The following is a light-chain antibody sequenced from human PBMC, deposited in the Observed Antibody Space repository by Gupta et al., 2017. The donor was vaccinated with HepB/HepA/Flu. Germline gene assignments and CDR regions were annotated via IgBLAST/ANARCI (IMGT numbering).Light chain of an antibody. CDR2: DAS. Sequence: EIVMTQSPATLSVSPGERATLSCRASEGLTSNLAWYQLRPGQAPRLLIYDASTRATGVPARFSGTGYGTEFTLSISSLQSVGFGVYFCQQYEIWPPGDSCGQGTKLEIK. CDR1: EGLTSN. J-gene: IGKJ2*03. V-gene: IGKV3-15*01. CDR3: QQYEIWPPGDS.